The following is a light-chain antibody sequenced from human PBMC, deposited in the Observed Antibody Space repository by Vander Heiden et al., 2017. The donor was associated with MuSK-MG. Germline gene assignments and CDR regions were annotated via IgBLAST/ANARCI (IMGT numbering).Light chain of an antibody. CDR2: QDT. J-gene: IGLJ2*01. V-gene: IGLV3-1*01. Sequence: SYELPQPPSASVSPGPTARITCSGDTLEDKYVCWYQLRPVQTQVVVIFQDTNRPSGSPARFSGSNAGNTATLTISGTYAMDEADYYIQAGESTTVVFGGGTKLTVL. CDR1: TLEDKY. CDR3: QAGESTTVV.